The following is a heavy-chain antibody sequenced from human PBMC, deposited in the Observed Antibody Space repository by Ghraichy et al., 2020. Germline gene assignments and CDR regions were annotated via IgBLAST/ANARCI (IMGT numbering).Heavy chain of an antibody. Sequence: GESLNISCKGSGYSFNSYWIAWVRQMPGKGLEWMTIIYPGDSETKYSPSFQGQVTVSVDKSITTAYLHWSSLKASDTATYYFARLPAGGIAPHYFYGMDVWGQGTTVTVSS. D-gene: IGHD6-13*01. CDR2: IYPGDSET. V-gene: IGHV5-51*01. J-gene: IGHJ6*02. CDR1: GYSFNSYW. CDR3: ARLPAGGIAPHYFYGMDV.